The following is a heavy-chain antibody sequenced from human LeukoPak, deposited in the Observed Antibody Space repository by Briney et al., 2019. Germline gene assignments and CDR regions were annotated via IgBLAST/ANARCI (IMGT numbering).Heavy chain of an antibody. V-gene: IGHV3-7*05. D-gene: IGHD5-18*01. CDR3: AGGTGMDV. J-gene: IGHJ4*02. Sequence: GGSLRLSCAASGVTFSSYWMNWVRQAPGKGLEWVASIKQDGSEKYYVDFVKGRFSISRDNAKNSLYLQMNSLGADDTAVYYCAGGTGMDVWGQGTLVIVSS. CDR1: GVTFSSYW. CDR2: IKQDGSEK.